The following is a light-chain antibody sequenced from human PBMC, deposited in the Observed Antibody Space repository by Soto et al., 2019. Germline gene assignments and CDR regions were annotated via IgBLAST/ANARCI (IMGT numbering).Light chain of an antibody. Sequence: DIQMTQSPSSLSASLGDRVTITCRASQNIDNYLHWYQHKPGEAPKLLIYASSTLQSGVPARFSGSGSGTEFTLTISTLQAEDFATYFCQESYSSPAVSFGGGTRWIS. CDR1: QNIDNY. J-gene: IGKJ4*01. V-gene: IGKV1-39*01. CDR3: QESYSSPAVS. CDR2: ASS.